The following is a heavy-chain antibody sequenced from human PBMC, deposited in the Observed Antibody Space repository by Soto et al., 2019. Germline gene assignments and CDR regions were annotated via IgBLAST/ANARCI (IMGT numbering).Heavy chain of an antibody. J-gene: IGHJ6*03. CDR2: ISSSSSVI. D-gene: IGHD7-27*01. CDR3: ARDLSWGSNWYYYMDV. V-gene: IGHV3-48*01. Sequence: EVQLVDSGGGLVQPGGSLRLSFATSVFSLSDCAMNWVRQAPGKGLEWVSYISSSSSVIDYADSVKGRFTVSRDNARNSLYLQMNSLRAEDTAVYYCARDLSWGSNWYYYMDVWGKGTTVTVSS. CDR1: VFSLSDCA.